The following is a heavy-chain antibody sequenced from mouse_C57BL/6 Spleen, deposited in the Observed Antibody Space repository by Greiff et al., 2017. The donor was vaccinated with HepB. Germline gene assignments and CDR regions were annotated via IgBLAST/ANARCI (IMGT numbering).Heavy chain of an antibody. D-gene: IGHD2-4*01. CDR3: ASYDYDEVFAY. V-gene: IGHV1-54*01. CDR1: GYAFTNYL. CDR2: INPGSGGT. J-gene: IGHJ3*01. Sequence: VKLQESGAELVRPGTSVKVSCKASGYAFTNYLIEWVKQRPGQGLEWIGVINPGSGGTNYNEKFKGKATLTADKSSSTAYMQLSSLTSEDSAVYFCASYDYDEVFAYWGQGTLVTVSA.